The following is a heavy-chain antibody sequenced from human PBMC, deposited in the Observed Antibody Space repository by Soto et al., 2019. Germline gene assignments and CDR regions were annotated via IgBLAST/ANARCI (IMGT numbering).Heavy chain of an antibody. J-gene: IGHJ5*02. Sequence: SETLSLTCTVSGGSISSYYWSWIRQPPGKGLEWIGYIYYSGSTNYNPSLKSRVTISVDTSKNQFSLKLSSVTAADTAVYYCARDGRGLSYSSGWYYRWFDPWGQGTLVTVSS. D-gene: IGHD6-19*01. V-gene: IGHV4-59*01. CDR3: ARDGRGLSYSSGWYYRWFDP. CDR1: GGSISSYY. CDR2: IYYSGST.